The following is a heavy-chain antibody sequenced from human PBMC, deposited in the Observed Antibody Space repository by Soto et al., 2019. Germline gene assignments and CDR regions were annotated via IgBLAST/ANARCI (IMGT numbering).Heavy chain of an antibody. Sequence: AGSLRLSCAASGFTFSIYSMNWVRQAPEKGLEWVSSISSSSGYIYYADSVKGRFTISRDNAKNSLYLQMNSLRAEDTAVYYCARVKLGYCISTSCYHDYWGQGT. V-gene: IGHV3-21*01. D-gene: IGHD2-2*01. CDR2: ISSSSGYI. J-gene: IGHJ4*02. CDR1: GFTFSIYS. CDR3: ARVKLGYCISTSCYHDY.